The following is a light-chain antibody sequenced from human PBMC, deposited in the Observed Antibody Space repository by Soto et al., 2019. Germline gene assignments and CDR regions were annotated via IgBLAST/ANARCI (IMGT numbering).Light chain of an antibody. V-gene: IGKV3D-11*01. CDR1: QAVNTR. J-gene: IGKJ3*01. CDR3: QQYGNSPLT. CDR2: LAS. Sequence: EIVLTQSPATLSSFPGDRVTLSCRASQAVNTRLAWYQHKPGQAPRLLIYLASNRAAGVPARFSGSGSGTDFTLTISDVEPEDFAVYFCQQYGNSPLTFGPGTKLNIK.